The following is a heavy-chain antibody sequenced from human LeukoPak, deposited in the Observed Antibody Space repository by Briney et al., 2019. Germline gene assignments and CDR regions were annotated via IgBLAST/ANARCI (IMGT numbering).Heavy chain of an antibody. V-gene: IGHV3-74*01. CDR1: GFTFSSYW. CDR2: INSDGSST. Sequence: GGSLRLSCAASGFTFSSYWMHWVRQAPGKGLVWVSRINSDGSSTSYADSVKGRFTISRDNAKNTLYLQMNSLRAEDTAVYYCAREYYDILTGYYSNYYYYMDVWGKGTTVTVSS. D-gene: IGHD3-9*01. CDR3: AREYYDILTGYYSNYYYYMDV. J-gene: IGHJ6*03.